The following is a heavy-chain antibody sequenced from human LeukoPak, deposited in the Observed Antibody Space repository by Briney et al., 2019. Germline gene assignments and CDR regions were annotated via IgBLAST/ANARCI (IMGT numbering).Heavy chain of an antibody. J-gene: IGHJ5*02. D-gene: IGHD6-13*01. CDR2: IYYSGST. CDR1: GGSITSYY. CDR3: ARRGYSSQFDP. V-gene: IGHV4-59*01. Sequence: SETLSLTCTVSGGSITSYYWSWIRQPPGKGLEWIGYIYYSGSTNCNPSLKSRVTISVDTSKNQFSLKLSSVTAADTAVYYCARRGYSSQFDPGGQGTLVTVSS.